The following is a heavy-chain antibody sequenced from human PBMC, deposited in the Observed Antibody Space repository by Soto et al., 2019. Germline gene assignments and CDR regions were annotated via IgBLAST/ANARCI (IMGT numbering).Heavy chain of an antibody. CDR3: ARGISYGDYSDWYFDL. Sequence: XSVKVSCKASVYTFTSYGISWVRQAPGQGLEWMGWISAYNGNTNYAQKLQGRVTMTTDTSTSTAYMELRSLRPDDTAVYYCARGISYGDYSDWYFDLWGRGTLVTVSS. J-gene: IGHJ2*01. D-gene: IGHD4-17*01. V-gene: IGHV1-18*04. CDR2: ISAYNGNT. CDR1: VYTFTSYG.